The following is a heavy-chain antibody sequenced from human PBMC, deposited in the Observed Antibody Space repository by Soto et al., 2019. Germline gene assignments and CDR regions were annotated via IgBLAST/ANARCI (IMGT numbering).Heavy chain of an antibody. CDR1: GFTFSSYA. J-gene: IGHJ4*02. CDR2: ISGSGGST. V-gene: IGHV3-23*01. CDR3: AKDCGLRGLVRTKIGFDY. Sequence: EVQLLESGGGLVQPGGSLRLSCAASGFTFSSYAMSWVRQAPGKGLEWVSAISGSGGSTYYADSVKGRFTISRDNSKNTLYLQMNSLRAEDTAVYYCAKDCGLRGLVRTKIGFDYWGQGTLVTVSS. D-gene: IGHD6-19*01.